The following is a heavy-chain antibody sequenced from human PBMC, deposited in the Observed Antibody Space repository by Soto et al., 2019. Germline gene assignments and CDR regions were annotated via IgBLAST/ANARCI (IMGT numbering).Heavy chain of an antibody. CDR1: GYTFSNSA. D-gene: IGHD3-22*01. CDR2: INPGNGDT. CDR3: ARKDYYDSGMYYFDY. V-gene: IGHV1-3*01. J-gene: IGHJ4*02. Sequence: ASVKVSCKAFGYTFSNSAVHWVRQAPGQGLEWMGWINPGNGDTGYSQKFQDRVTITRDTSASTAYMDLSSLRSEDTAVYYCARKDYYDSGMYYFDYWGQGTLVTVSS.